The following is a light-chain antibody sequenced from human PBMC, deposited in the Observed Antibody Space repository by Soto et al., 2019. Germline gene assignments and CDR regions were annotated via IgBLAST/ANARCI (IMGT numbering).Light chain of an antibody. Sequence: QSALTQPASVSGSPGQSITISCTGTSSDVGDYNYVSWYQQHPGKAPKLMIYDVSDRPSGVFNRFSGSKSGNTASLTISGLQAEDEADYYCSSYTSSSTLVFGGGTKLTVL. J-gene: IGLJ3*02. V-gene: IGLV2-14*03. CDR2: DVS. CDR3: SSYTSSSTLV. CDR1: SSDVGDYNY.